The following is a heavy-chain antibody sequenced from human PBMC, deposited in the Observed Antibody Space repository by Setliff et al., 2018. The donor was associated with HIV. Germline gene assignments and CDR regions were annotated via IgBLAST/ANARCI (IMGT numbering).Heavy chain of an antibody. CDR2: INHSGST. V-gene: IGHV4-34*01. Sequence: SETLSLTCAVYGGSFSGYYWSWIRQPPGKGLEWIGEINHSGSTNYNPSLKSRVTISIDTSKNHFSLKLSSVTAADTAVFYCARVPFTTGFDYWGQGILVTVSS. CDR3: ARVPFTTGFDY. J-gene: IGHJ4*02. D-gene: IGHD3-3*01. CDR1: GGSFSGYY.